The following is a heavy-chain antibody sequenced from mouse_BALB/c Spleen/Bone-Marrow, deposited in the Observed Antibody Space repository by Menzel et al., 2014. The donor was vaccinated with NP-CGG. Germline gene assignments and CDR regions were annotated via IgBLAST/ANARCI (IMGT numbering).Heavy chain of an antibody. V-gene: IGHV14-1*02. CDR1: GFNIKDYY. CDR2: IDPENGNT. D-gene: IGHD2-14*01. J-gene: IGHJ2*01. Sequence: VQLKQSGAELVRPGALVKLSCKASGFNIKDYYMHWVKQRPEQGLEWIGWIDPENGNTIYDPKFQGEASITADTSSNTAYLQLSSMTSEDADDYYCVAYYRYEYYFDYRSRGTTLTIAS. CDR3: VAYYRYEYYFDY.